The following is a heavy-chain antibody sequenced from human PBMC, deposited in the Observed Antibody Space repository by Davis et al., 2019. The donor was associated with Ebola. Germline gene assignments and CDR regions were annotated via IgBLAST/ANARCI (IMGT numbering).Heavy chain of an antibody. V-gene: IGHV3-73*01. CDR3: TRGRAVAGTY. CDR2: IRVRANTYAR. Sequence: PGGSLRLSCAASGFTFSGSAMLWVRQASGKGLEWVGHIRVRANTYARTYTASVKGRFTISRDDSKSIAYLQMNSLKTEDTAVYYCTRGRAVAGTYWGQGTLVTVSS. J-gene: IGHJ4*02. D-gene: IGHD6-19*01. CDR1: GFTFSGSA.